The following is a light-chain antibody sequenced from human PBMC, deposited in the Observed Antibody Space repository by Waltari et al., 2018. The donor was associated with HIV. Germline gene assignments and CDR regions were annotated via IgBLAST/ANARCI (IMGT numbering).Light chain of an antibody. CDR2: DDR. J-gene: IGLJ7*01. Sequence: SSVLTQPPSVSVAPGQKARIPCGGPNIGSKSVHWYQQRPGQAPVLVVYDDRVRPSGIPERFSGSNSGNTATLTISRVEAGDEADYYCHVWNSTSDLGVFGGGTQLTVL. V-gene: IGLV3-21*02. CDR3: HVWNSTSDLGV. CDR1: NIGSKS.